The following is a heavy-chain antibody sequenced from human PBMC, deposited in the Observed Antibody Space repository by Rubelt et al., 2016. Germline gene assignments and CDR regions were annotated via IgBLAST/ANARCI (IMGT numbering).Heavy chain of an antibody. Sequence: QPPGQGLEWIGYIYYSGSTYYNPSLKSRVTISVDTSKKQFSLKLSSVTAADTAVYYCARHVRQSGSYYPDYWGQGTLVTVSS. D-gene: IGHD1-26*01. V-gene: IGHV4-59*08. CDR2: IYYSGST. CDR3: ARHVRQSGSYYPDY. J-gene: IGHJ4*02.